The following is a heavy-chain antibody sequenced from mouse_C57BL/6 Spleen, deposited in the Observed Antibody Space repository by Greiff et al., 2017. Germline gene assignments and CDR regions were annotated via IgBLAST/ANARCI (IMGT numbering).Heavy chain of an antibody. Sequence: EVQRVESGPGLVKPSQSLSLTCSVTGYSITSGYYWNWIRQFPGNKLEWMGYISYDGSNNYNPSLKNRISITRDTSKNQFFLKLNSVTTEDTATYYCAREGIYDGYYRAYWGQGTLVTVSA. J-gene: IGHJ3*01. V-gene: IGHV3-6*01. CDR1: GYSITSGYY. CDR3: AREGIYDGYYRAY. CDR2: ISYDGSN. D-gene: IGHD2-3*01.